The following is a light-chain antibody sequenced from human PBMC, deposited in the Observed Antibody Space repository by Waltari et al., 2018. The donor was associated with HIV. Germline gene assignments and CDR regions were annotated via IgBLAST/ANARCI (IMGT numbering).Light chain of an antibody. Sequence: QSALTQPASVSGSPGQSITISCPGTRSDVGGYNYLSWYQPHPGKAPKLMIYDVSNRPSGVSNRFSGSKSGNTASLTISGLQAEDEADYYCSSYTSSSTLEVFGGGTKLTVL. J-gene: IGLJ3*02. CDR1: RSDVGGYNY. CDR2: DVS. CDR3: SSYTSSSTLEV. V-gene: IGLV2-14*03.